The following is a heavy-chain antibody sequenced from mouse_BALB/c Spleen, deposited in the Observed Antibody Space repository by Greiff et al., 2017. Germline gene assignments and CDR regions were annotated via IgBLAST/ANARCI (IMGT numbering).Heavy chain of an antibody. CDR2: ISDGGSYT. CDR3: ARDGSAWFAY. Sequence: EVQRVESGGGLVKPGGSLKLSCAASGFTFSDYYMYWVRQTPEKRLEWVATISDGGSYTYYPDSVKGRFTISRDNAKNNLYLQMSSLKSEDTAMYYCARDGSAWFAYWGQGTLVTVSA. V-gene: IGHV5-4*02. J-gene: IGHJ3*01. CDR1: GFTFSDYY.